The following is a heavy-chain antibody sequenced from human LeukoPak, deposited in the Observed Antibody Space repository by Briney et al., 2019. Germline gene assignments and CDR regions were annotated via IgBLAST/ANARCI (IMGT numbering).Heavy chain of an antibody. CDR2: IYTSGST. CDR3: ARDSSSGWYLGAFDI. J-gene: IGHJ3*02. Sequence: PSETLSLTCTVSGGSISSYYWSWIRQPAGKGLEWIGRIYTSGSTNYDPSLKSRVTMSVDTSKNQFSLKLSSVTAADTAVYYCARDSSSGWYLGAFDIWGQGTMVTVSP. CDR1: GGSISSYY. D-gene: IGHD6-19*01. V-gene: IGHV4-4*07.